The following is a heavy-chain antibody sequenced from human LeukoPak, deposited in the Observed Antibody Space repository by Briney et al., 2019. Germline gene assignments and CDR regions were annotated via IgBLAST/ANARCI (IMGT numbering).Heavy chain of an antibody. J-gene: IGHJ4*02. CDR3: ARVKQWLVRTYFDY. D-gene: IGHD6-19*01. V-gene: IGHV4-34*01. CDR1: GGSFSGYY. Sequence: PSETLSLTCAVYGGSFSGYYWSWIRQPPGMGLEWIGEINHSGSTNYNPSLKSRVTISVDTSKNQFSLKLSSVTAADTAVYYCARVKQWLVRTYFDYWGQGTLVTVSS. CDR2: INHSGST.